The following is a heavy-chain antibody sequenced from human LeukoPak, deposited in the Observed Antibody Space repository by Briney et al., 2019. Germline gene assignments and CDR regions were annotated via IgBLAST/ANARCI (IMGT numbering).Heavy chain of an antibody. D-gene: IGHD6-19*01. CDR2: INHSGST. CDR3: ARQWLVSPLFDY. V-gene: IGHV4-34*01. Sequence: SETLSLTCAVYGGSFIGYYWSWIRQPPGKGLEWIGEINHSGSTNYNPSLRSRVTVSVHTSKNQLSLKLSSVTAADTAVYYCARQWLVSPLFDYWGQGTLVTVSS. J-gene: IGHJ4*02. CDR1: GGSFIGYY.